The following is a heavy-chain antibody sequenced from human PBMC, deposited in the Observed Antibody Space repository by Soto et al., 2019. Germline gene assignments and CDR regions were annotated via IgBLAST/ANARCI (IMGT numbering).Heavy chain of an antibody. CDR3: ARLPGGDYYYYYMDV. Sequence: ASVKVSCKASGYTFTSYGISWVRQAPGQGLEWMGWISAYNGNTNYAQKLQGRVTMTTDTSTSTAYMELRSLRSDDTAVYYCARLPGGDYYYYYMDVWGKGTTVTVSS. J-gene: IGHJ6*03. CDR2: ISAYNGNT. V-gene: IGHV1-18*01. CDR1: GYTFTSYG. D-gene: IGHD3-10*01.